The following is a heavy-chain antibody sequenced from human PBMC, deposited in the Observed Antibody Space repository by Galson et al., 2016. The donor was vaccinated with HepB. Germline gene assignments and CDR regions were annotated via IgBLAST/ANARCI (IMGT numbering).Heavy chain of an antibody. CDR2: IGSRGDDT. CDR1: GFTFSSHP. Sequence: SLRLSCAGSGFTFSSHPMNWVRQAPGKGLEWVSSIGSRGDDTYYADSVKGRFTVSRDNLRNTLYLQMNSLRVENTAVYYCAKGTTLQVHFGYFDHWGQGTLVTVSS. J-gene: IGHJ4*02. CDR3: AKGTTLQVHFGYFDH. D-gene: IGHD1/OR15-1a*01. V-gene: IGHV3-23*01.